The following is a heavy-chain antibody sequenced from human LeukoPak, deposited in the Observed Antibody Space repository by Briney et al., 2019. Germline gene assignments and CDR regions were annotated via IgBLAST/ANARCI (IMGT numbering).Heavy chain of an antibody. J-gene: IGHJ4*02. Sequence: SVKVSCKASGYTFTGYYMHWVRQAPGQGLEWMGGIIPIFGTANYAQKFQGRVTITADKSTSTAYMELSSLKSEDTDVYYCAGAMITFGGVIVSFDYWGQGTLVTVSS. V-gene: IGHV1-69*06. D-gene: IGHD3-16*02. CDR1: GYTFTGYY. CDR2: IIPIFGTA. CDR3: AGAMITFGGVIVSFDY.